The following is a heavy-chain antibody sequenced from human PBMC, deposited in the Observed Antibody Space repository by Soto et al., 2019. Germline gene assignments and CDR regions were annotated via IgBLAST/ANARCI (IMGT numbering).Heavy chain of an antibody. CDR2: ISSSSSYI. CDR3: ARDGYCTNGVCYGAAGDYYYYYGMDV. J-gene: IGHJ6*02. CDR1: RFTFSSYS. D-gene: IGHD2-8*01. Sequence: PGGSLRLSCAASRFTFSSYSMNWVRQAPGKGLEWVSSISSSSSYIYYADSVKGRFTISRDDAKNSLYLQMNSLRAEDTAVYYCARDGYCTNGVCYGAAGDYYYYYGMDVWGRGTTVTVSS. V-gene: IGHV3-21*01.